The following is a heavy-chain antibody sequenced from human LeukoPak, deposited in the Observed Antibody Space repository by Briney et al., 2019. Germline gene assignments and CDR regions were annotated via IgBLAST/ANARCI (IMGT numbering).Heavy chain of an antibody. V-gene: IGHV1-2*02. CDR3: ARGASGVYTVTTSWFDP. D-gene: IGHD4-17*01. J-gene: IGHJ5*02. Sequence: GASVKVSCKASGYTFTGYYMHWVRQAPGQGLEWMGWINPNSGGTNYAQRFQGRVTMTRDTSISTAYMELSRLKSDDTAVYYCARGASGVYTVTTSWFDPWGQGTLVTVSP. CDR1: GYTFTGYY. CDR2: INPNSGGT.